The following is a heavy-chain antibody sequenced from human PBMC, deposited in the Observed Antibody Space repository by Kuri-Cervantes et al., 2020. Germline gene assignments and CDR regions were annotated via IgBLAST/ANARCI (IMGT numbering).Heavy chain of an antibody. Sequence: ASVKVSCKVSGYTLTEVSMHWVRQAPGKGLEWMGGVDPEDGETIYVEKFQGRVTITTDESTSTAYLELSSLRSEDTAVYYCASGTMPIDEFDYWGPGTLVTVSS. CDR1: GYTLTEVS. V-gene: IGHV1-24*01. D-gene: IGHD2-2*01. CDR3: ASGTMPIDEFDY. J-gene: IGHJ4*02. CDR2: VDPEDGET.